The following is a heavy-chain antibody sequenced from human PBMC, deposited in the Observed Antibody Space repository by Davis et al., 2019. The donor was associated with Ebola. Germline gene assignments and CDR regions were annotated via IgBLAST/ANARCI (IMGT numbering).Heavy chain of an antibody. D-gene: IGHD5-24*01. Sequence: GESLKISCVASDFTFNTYNMNWVRQAPGKGLEWLSYIGTSGESKYYADSVKGRFIISRDKAETSVYLQMNSLRDEDTAVYYCARDFDGRPFDYWGQGTLVTVSS. CDR2: IGTSGESK. CDR3: ARDFDGRPFDY. CDR1: DFTFNTYN. J-gene: IGHJ4*02. V-gene: IGHV3-48*02.